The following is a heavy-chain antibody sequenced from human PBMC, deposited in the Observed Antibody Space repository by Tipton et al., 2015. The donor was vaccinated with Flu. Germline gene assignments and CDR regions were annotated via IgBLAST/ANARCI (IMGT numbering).Heavy chain of an antibody. CDR3: ARRDFSNYVSEPKNWFDP. CDR2: IYNNQYT. CDR1: GGFVSSYY. J-gene: IGHJ5*02. D-gene: IGHD4-11*01. Sequence: TLSLTCTVSGGFVSSYYWNWVRQVPGKGLEWIGYIYNNQYTKYNPSLRGRVTFSVDRSKNQFSLRLSSVTAADTAVYYCARRDFSNYVSEPKNWFDPWGQGTLVTVSS. V-gene: IGHV4-4*09.